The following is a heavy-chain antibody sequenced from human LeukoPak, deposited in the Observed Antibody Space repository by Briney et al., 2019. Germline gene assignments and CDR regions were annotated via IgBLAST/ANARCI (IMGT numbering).Heavy chain of an antibody. J-gene: IGHJ6*04. CDR2: IWYDGSNK. V-gene: IGHV3-33*01. CDR3: ARLGRGAFDI. Sequence: GRSLRLSCAASGFTFSSYGMHWVRQAPGKGLEWVAVIWYDGSNKYYADSVKGRVTITRDNSKNTLYLQMNSLRAEDTAVYYCARLGRGAFDIWGKGTTVTVSS. CDR1: GFTFSSYG. D-gene: IGHD3-9*01.